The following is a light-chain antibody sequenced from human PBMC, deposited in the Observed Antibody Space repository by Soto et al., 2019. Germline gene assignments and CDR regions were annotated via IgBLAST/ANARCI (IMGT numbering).Light chain of an antibody. J-gene: IGLJ1*01. V-gene: IGLV2-8*01. Sequence: QSALTQPPSASGSPGQSVTISCTGTKNDVGFYDFVSWYQHHPGKAPRLIIYEVVQRPSGVPDRFSGSKSGNTASLTVSGLQAADEADYFCKSYAGSNTYVFGSGT. CDR2: EVV. CDR1: KNDVGFYDF. CDR3: KSYAGSNTYV.